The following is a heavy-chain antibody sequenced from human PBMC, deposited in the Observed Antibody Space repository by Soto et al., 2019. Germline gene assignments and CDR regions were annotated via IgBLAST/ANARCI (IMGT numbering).Heavy chain of an antibody. Sequence: GESLKISCKGSGYSFTSYWISWVRQMPGKGLEWMGRIDPYDSYTNYSPSFQGHVTISVDKSISTAYLQWSSLKASDTAMYYCAQNKRIRGRGAFDIWGQGTMVTVSS. CDR1: GYSFTSYW. J-gene: IGHJ3*02. CDR3: AQNKRIRGRGAFDI. V-gene: IGHV5-10-1*01. CDR2: IDPYDSYT. D-gene: IGHD3-10*01.